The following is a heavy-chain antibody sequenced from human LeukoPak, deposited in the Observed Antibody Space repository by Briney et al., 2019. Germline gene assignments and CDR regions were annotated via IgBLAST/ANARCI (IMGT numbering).Heavy chain of an antibody. D-gene: IGHD3-10*02. CDR3: AELGITMIGGV. V-gene: IGHV3-23*01. J-gene: IGHJ6*04. CDR2: IGGSGGFIT. CDR1: GFTFSSHG. Sequence: GGSLRLSCAASGFTFSSHGMNWVRQAPGKGLEWVSGIGGSGGFITYYADSVRGRFTISRDNAKNSLYLQMNSLRAEDTAVYYCAELGITMIGGVWGKGTTVTISS.